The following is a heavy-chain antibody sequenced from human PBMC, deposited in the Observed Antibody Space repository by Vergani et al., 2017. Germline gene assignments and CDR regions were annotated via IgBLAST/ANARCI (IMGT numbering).Heavy chain of an antibody. CDR3: ASGLDYYYYYGMDV. J-gene: IGHJ6*02. V-gene: IGHV1-3*01. CDR1: GYTFTIHA. D-gene: IGHD6-19*01. CDR2: INAGNGKT. Sequence: QVQLVQSGADVKKPGASVKVSCKASGYTFTIHAIHWVRQAPGQRLEWMGWINAGNGKTKYSQRFQGRVTITRDTSASTAYIELSRLRSDDTAVYYCASGLDYYYYYGMDVWGQGTTVTVSS.